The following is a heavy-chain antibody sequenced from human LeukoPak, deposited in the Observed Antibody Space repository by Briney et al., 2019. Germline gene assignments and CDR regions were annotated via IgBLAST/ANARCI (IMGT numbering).Heavy chain of an antibody. V-gene: IGHV4-59*08. D-gene: IGHD6-19*01. J-gene: IGHJ4*02. CDR2: IYYTGGT. CDR3: AKYGNSGWVIDN. CDR1: GGSIGSNY. Sequence: PSENLSLTCTVSGGSIGSNYWTWIRQPPGKGLEYIGYIYYTGGTNYNPSLKSRVTISVDTSKNQFSLKLTSVTAADTAVYFCAKYGNSGWVIDNWGQGTLVTVSS.